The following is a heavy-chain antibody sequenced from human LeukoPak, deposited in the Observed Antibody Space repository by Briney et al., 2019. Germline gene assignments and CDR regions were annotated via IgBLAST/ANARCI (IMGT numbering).Heavy chain of an antibody. D-gene: IGHD4/OR15-4a*01. Sequence: PGGSLRLSCKGSGYSFTSYWIGWVRQMPGKGLEWMGIIYPGDSDTRYSPSFQGQVTISVDKSISTAYVQWSSLQASDTAMYYCARRVLDYFEHWGQGTLVTVSS. V-gene: IGHV5-51*01. CDR3: ARRVLDYFEH. J-gene: IGHJ4*02. CDR2: IYPGDSDT. CDR1: GYSFTSYW.